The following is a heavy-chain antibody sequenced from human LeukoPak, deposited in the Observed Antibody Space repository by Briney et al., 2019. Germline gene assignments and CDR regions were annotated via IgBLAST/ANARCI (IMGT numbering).Heavy chain of an antibody. CDR1: GFTFSSYA. V-gene: IGHV3-23*01. D-gene: IGHD2-2*01. Sequence: GGSLRLSCAASGFTFSSYAMSWVRQAPGKGLEWVSAISGSGGSTYYADSVKGRFTISRDNSKNTLYLQMNSLRAEDTAVYYCAREFDPYCSSTSCYSRRERYGMDVWGQGTTVTVSS. CDR3: AREFDPYCSSTSCYSRRERYGMDV. CDR2: ISGSGGST. J-gene: IGHJ6*02.